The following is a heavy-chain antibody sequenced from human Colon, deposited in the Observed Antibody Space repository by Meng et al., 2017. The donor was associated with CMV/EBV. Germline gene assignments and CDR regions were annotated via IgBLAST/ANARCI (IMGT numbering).Heavy chain of an antibody. CDR2: MHYSGST. CDR1: GDATGISY. Sequence: SETLSLTCTVSGDATGISYWNWIRQPPGKGLEWVGYMHYSGSTTYNPSLESRVTLSPGTSKTQLSLNLCSVTAADTAVYYCAHGAVAGTAYWGHGTLVTVSS. CDR3: AHGAVAGTAY. J-gene: IGHJ4*01. V-gene: IGHV4-59*01. D-gene: IGHD6-19*01.